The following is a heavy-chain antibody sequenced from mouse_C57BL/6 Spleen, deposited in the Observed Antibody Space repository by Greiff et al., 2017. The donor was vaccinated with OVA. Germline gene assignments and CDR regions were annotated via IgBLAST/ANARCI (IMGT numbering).Heavy chain of an antibody. Sequence: QVQLQQSGAELVRPGASVKLSCKASGYTFTDYYINWVKQRPGQGLEWIARIYPGSGNTYYNEKFKGKATLTAEKSSSTAYMQLSSLTSEDSAVYFCARDWDGYYFDYWGQGTTLTVSS. CDR2: IYPGSGNT. CDR3: ARDWDGYYFDY. D-gene: IGHD4-1*01. J-gene: IGHJ2*01. V-gene: IGHV1-76*01. CDR1: GYTFTDYY.